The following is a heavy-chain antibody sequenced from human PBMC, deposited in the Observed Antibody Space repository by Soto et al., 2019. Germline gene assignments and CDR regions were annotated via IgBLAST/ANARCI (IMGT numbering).Heavy chain of an antibody. Sequence: QMQLVQSGAEVKKPGSSVKVSCKASGGTLSSFINYPINWVRQAPGQGLEWMGGIVPNVGTVNYAQKFKGRVTITADKSTGTAYMELSSLRSEDTALYYGARRDTSGFLRYFDNWGQGTLVTVSS. CDR1: GGTLSSFINYP. CDR3: ARRDTSGFLRYFDN. D-gene: IGHD3-3*01. CDR2: IVPNVGTV. V-gene: IGHV1-69*06. J-gene: IGHJ4*02.